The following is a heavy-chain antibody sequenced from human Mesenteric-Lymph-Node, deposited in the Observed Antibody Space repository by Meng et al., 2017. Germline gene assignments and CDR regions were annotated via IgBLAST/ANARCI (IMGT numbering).Heavy chain of an antibody. D-gene: IGHD2-2*01. J-gene: IGHJ4*02. CDR3: ARTIGGADIVVVPAAYYFDY. CDR2: INHSGST. Sequence: QVQLQQWGAGLLKPSETLSLTCAVYGGSFSGSYWSWIRQPPGKGLEWIGEINHSGSTNYNPSLKSRVTISVDTSKNQFSLKLSSVTAADTAVYYCARTIGGADIVVVPAAYYFDYWGQGTLVTVSS. CDR1: GGSFSGSY. V-gene: IGHV4-34*01.